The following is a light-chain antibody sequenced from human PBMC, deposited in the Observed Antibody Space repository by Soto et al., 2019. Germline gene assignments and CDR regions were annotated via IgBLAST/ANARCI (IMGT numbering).Light chain of an antibody. CDR1: SSDVGAYNS. CDR3: NSHGGSNNFWV. V-gene: IGLV2-8*01. CDR2: EVN. Sequence: QFALTQPPSASGSPGQSVTISCTGTSSDVGAYNSVSWYQQHPGKAPRLMIYEVNKRPSGVPDRFSGSKSGNMASLTVSGLQAEDEADYYCNSHGGSNNFWVFGGGTKLTVL. J-gene: IGLJ3*02.